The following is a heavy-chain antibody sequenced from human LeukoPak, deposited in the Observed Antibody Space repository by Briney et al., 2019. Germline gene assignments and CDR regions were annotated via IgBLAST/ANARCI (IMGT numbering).Heavy chain of an antibody. D-gene: IGHD1-26*01. CDR2: INPSGGST. Sequence: GAPVKVSCKASGDTFTSYYLHWVRQAPGQGLEWMGIINPSGGSTSYAQKIQGRVTMTRGMSTSTVYMELSSLRSEDTAVYYCARTKVGATEFDYWGQGTLVTVSS. J-gene: IGHJ4*02. V-gene: IGHV1-46*01. CDR3: ARTKVGATEFDY. CDR1: GDTFTSYY.